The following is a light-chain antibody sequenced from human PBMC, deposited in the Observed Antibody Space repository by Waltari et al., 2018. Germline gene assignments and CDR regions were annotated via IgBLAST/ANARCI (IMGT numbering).Light chain of an antibody. J-gene: IGLJ3*02. Sequence: QTVVTQEPSLTVSPGGTVTLTCASTAGPVTSNNFPNWFQQKPGQPPRGLISSTVDRHSWTPARFSGYLLGGKAALTLSGVQPEDEADYYCQLYYGGTLVFGGGTKVTVL. V-gene: IGLV7-43*01. CDR2: STV. CDR3: QLYYGGTLV. CDR1: AGPVTSNNF.